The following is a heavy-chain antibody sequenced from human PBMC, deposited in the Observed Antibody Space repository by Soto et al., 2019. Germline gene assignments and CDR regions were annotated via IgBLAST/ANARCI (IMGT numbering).Heavy chain of an antibody. CDR1: GFTFSDAW. V-gene: IGHV3-15*04. CDR2: LERKSDGGTT. Sequence: EVQLVESGGGLVKPGGSLRLACAASGFTFSDAWMIWVRQAPGKGLEWVGRLERKSDGGTTDYAAAVKGRFTISRDESKNMVYVEMCGLKTEDTAIYYCLSFYLGYWGQGTLVTVSS. CDR3: LSFYLGY. D-gene: IGHD3-16*02. J-gene: IGHJ4*02.